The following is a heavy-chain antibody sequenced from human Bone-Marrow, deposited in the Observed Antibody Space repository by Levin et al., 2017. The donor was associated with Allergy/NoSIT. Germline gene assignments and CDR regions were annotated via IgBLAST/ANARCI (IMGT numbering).Heavy chain of an antibody. CDR2: ISVYNGIT. V-gene: IGHV1-18*01. Sequence: GASVKVSCKASGYSFTTHGISWVRQAPGQGLEWMGWISVYNGITQSSQNFQDRVNMTTDTSTSTAYMELRNLRSDDTALYFCARFCGGDCFSEFDFWGQGTLVTVSS. J-gene: IGHJ4*02. D-gene: IGHD2-21*02. CDR3: ARFCGGDCFSEFDF. CDR1: GYSFTTHG.